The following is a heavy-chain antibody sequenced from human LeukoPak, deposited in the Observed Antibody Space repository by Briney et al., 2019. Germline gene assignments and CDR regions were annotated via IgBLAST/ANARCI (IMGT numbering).Heavy chain of an antibody. J-gene: IGHJ6*04. Sequence: GGSLRLSCAASGFTFSSYEMNWVRQAPGKGLEWVSYISSSGSTIYYADSEKGRFTISRDNAKNSLSLKVNTVRAEDTAVYYGAEVRIAMIGGVWGKGTAVTISS. D-gene: IGHD3-10*02. CDR3: AEVRIAMIGGV. V-gene: IGHV3-48*03. CDR1: GFTFSSYE. CDR2: ISSSGSTI.